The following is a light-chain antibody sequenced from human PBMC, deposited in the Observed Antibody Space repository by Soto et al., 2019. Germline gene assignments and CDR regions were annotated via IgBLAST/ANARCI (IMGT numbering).Light chain of an antibody. CDR1: QSVSSNN. V-gene: IGKV3-20*01. J-gene: IGKJ1*01. Sequence: EIVLTQSPGTLSLSPGERATLSCRASQSVSSNNLAWYQQKPGQAPRLLIYGASRRATGIPDRFSGSGSGTDFTLTINRLEPEDFAVYYCQQYGGSATFGQGTKVEIK. CDR3: QQYGGSAT. CDR2: GAS.